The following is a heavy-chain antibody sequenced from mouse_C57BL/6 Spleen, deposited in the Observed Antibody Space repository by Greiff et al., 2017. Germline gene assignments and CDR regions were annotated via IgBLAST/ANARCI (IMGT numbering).Heavy chain of an antibody. J-gene: IGHJ4*01. CDR2: INPNSGTT. Sequence: EVQLQQSGPELVKPGASVKLSCKASGYSFTGYTMNWVKQSNGKSLEWIGVINPNSGTTSSNQKFKGKATLTVDKSSSTAYMQLNSLTSEDSAVXYCASTYYSSNYYEMDYWGQGTSVTVSS. CDR1: GYSFTGYT. V-gene: IGHV1-39*01. CDR3: ASTYYSSNYYEMDY. D-gene: IGHD2-5*01.